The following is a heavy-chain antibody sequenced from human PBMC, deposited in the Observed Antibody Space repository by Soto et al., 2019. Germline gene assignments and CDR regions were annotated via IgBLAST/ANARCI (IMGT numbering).Heavy chain of an antibody. V-gene: IGHV3-21*01. D-gene: IGHD2-15*01. J-gene: IGHJ4*02. CDR3: ARDLGVALATLTLDS. CDR1: GFTFSTYS. CDR2: ITTSSSFR. Sequence: GGSLRLSCAASGFTFSTYSMNWVRQAPGKGLEWVADITTSSSFRFYADSLKGRLTISRDDAKNSLYLQMNSLRVEDTGVYYCARDLGVALATLTLDSWGQGTLVTVSS.